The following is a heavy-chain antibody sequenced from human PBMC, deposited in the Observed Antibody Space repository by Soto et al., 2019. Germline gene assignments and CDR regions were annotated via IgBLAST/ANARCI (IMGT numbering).Heavy chain of an antibody. D-gene: IGHD6-13*01. CDR3: AREGYSSSYYFDY. CDR2: IYYSGST. CDR1: GCSISSYY. J-gene: IGHJ4*02. V-gene: IGHV4-59*01. Sequence: SETLSLTCTVSGCSISSYYWSWIPQPPGKGLQWIGYIYYSGSTNYNPSLKSRVIMSVDTSKNQFSLKLSSVTAADTAVYYCAREGYSSSYYFDYWGQGALVTVS.